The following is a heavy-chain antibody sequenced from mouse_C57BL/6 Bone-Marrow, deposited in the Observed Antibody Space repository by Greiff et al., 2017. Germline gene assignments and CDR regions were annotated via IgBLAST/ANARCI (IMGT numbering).Heavy chain of an antibody. J-gene: IGHJ1*03. CDR1: GFTFSDYG. CDR3: ARATMVKGYWYFDV. V-gene: IGHV5-17*01. D-gene: IGHD2-2*01. CDR2: ISSGSSTI. Sequence: EVKLVESGGGLVKPRGSLKLSCAASGFTFSDYGMHWVRQAPEKGLEWVAYISSGSSTIYYADTVKGRFTISRDNAKNTLFLQMTSLRSEDTAMYYCARATMVKGYWYFDVWGTGTTVTVSS.